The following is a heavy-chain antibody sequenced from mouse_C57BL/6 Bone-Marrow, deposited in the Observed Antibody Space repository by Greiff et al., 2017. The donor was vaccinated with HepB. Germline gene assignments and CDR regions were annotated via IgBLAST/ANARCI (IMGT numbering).Heavy chain of an antibody. CDR1: GFTFSSYA. V-gene: IGHV5-4*01. CDR3: ARDLLLAY. J-gene: IGHJ3*01. Sequence: EVQVVESGGGLVKPGGSLKLSCAASGFTFSSYAMSWVRQTPEKRLEWVATISDGGSYTYYPDNVKGRFTISRDNAKNNLYLQMSHLKSEDTAMYYCARDLLLAYWGQGTLVTVSA. D-gene: IGHD2-1*01. CDR2: ISDGGSYT.